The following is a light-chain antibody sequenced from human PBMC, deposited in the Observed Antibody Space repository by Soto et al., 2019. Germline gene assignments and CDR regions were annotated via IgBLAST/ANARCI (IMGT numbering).Light chain of an antibody. CDR2: DAS. V-gene: IGKV3-11*01. CDR3: QQRANWPPLT. CDR1: RNIYNN. Sequence: EVVLTQSPATLSLSPGERATLSCRASRNIYNNLAWYQHTPGQAPRLLIHDASKSASGIPARFSGSGSGTDFTLTISSLEPEDFAVYYCQQRANWPPLTFGGGTKVELK. J-gene: IGKJ4*01.